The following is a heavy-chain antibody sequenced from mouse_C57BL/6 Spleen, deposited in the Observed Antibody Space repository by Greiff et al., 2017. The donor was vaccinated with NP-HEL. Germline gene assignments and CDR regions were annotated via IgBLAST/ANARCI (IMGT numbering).Heavy chain of an antibody. Sequence: VQLQQPGAELVKPGASVKLSCKASGYTFTSYWMHWVKQRPGQGLEWIGMIHPNSGSTNYNEKFKSKATLTVDKSSSTAYMQLSSLTSEDSAVYYCARGGGNYVFAWFAYWGQGTLVTVSA. CDR1: GYTFTSYW. V-gene: IGHV1-64*01. D-gene: IGHD2-1*01. CDR2: IHPNSGST. J-gene: IGHJ3*01. CDR3: ARGGGNYVFAWFAY.